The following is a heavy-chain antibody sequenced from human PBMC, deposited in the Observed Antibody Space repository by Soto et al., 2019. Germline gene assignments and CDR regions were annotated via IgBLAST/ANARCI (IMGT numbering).Heavy chain of an antibody. CDR3: ARRGYSYGSPLDY. D-gene: IGHD5-18*01. CDR2: IYYSGIT. V-gene: IGHV4-59*08. CDR1: GGSISSYY. J-gene: IGHJ4*02. Sequence: PSETLSLTCSVSGGSISSYYWSWIRQPPGKGLEWIGYIYYSGITNYNPSLKSRVTISVDTSKNQFSLKLSPVTAADTAVYYCARRGYSYGSPLDYWGQGTLVTVSS.